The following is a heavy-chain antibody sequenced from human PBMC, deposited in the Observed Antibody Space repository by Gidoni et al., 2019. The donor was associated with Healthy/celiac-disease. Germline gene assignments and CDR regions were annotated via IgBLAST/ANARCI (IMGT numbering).Heavy chain of an antibody. Sequence: LEWVAVISYDGSNKYYADSVKGRFTISRDNSKNTLYLQMNSLRAEDTAVYYCARVYSSSFTFDYWGQGTLVTVSS. J-gene: IGHJ4*02. CDR3: ARVYSSSFTFDY. CDR2: ISYDGSNK. V-gene: IGHV3-30-3*01. D-gene: IGHD6-13*01.